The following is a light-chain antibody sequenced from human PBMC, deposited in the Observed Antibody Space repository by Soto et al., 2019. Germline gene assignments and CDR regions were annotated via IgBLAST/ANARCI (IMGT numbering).Light chain of an antibody. Sequence: DIVLTQSPATLSVSPGERATLSCRASQTVSNSYLAWHQQKPGQAPRLLIYGASTRAAGIPPRFSGGGSGTEFPLTISRLQSEDFAVYYCQQYSNWPRTFGRGTKVEIK. V-gene: IGKV3-15*01. CDR1: QTVSNSY. CDR2: GAS. CDR3: QQYSNWPRT. J-gene: IGKJ1*01.